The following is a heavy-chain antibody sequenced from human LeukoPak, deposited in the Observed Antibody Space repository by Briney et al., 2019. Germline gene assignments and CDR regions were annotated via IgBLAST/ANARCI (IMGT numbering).Heavy chain of an antibody. CDR3: ARGGTRITIVGVVINDFDY. Sequence: PGGSLRLSCAASGFTVSSNYMSWVRQAPGKGLEWVSVIYSGGSTYYADSVKGRFTISRDNSKNTLYLQMNSLRAEDTAVYYCARGGTRITIVGVVINDFDYWGQGTLVTVSS. CDR2: IYSGGST. CDR1: GFTVSSNY. J-gene: IGHJ4*02. V-gene: IGHV3-53*05. D-gene: IGHD3-3*01.